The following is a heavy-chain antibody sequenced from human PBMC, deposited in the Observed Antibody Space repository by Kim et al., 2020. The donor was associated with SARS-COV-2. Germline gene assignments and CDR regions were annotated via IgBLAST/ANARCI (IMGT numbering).Heavy chain of an antibody. D-gene: IGHD3-10*01. CDR1: GGSFSGYY. J-gene: IGHJ6*02. Sequence: SETLSLTCAVYGGSFSGYYWSWIRQPPGKGLEWIGEINHSGSTNYNPSLKSRVTISVDTSKNQFSLKLSSVTAADTAVYYCARELLWFGELLYGYYGMDVWGQGTTVTVSS. V-gene: IGHV4-34*01. CDR2: INHSGST. CDR3: ARELLWFGELLYGYYGMDV.